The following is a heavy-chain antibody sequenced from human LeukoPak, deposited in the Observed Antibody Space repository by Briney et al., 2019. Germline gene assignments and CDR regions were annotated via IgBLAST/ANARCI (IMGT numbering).Heavy chain of an antibody. CDR2: IYTSGST. CDR1: GGSFSSGDYY. D-gene: IGHD1-7*01. J-gene: IGHJ4*02. Sequence: SQTLSLTCTVSGGSFSSGDYYWAWLRQPAGKGLEWIRRIYTSGSTSYSPSLKSRVTISLDTSKNQFSLRQSSVTAADTAVYYCARGGELLNYLGEGTLVTVSS. CDR3: ARGGELLNY. V-gene: IGHV4-61*02.